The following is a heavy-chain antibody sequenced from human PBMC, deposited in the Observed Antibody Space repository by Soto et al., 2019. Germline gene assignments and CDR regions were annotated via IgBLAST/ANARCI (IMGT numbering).Heavy chain of an antibody. Sequence: EVQLLESGGGLVQPGGSLRLSCAASGFTFSNYGMSWVRQAPGKGLEWVSAISGSGADTNYADSVKGRFTISXDXXKXXXXXXXXXXXXXDTAVYYCAKGSPDSRGYHFFFDYWGQGTLVTVSS. CDR3: AKGSPDSRGYHFFFDY. V-gene: IGHV3-23*01. CDR1: GFTFSNYG. D-gene: IGHD3-22*01. J-gene: IGHJ4*02. CDR2: ISGSGADT.